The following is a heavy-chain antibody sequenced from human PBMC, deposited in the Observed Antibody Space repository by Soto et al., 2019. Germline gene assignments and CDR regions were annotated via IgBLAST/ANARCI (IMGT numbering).Heavy chain of an antibody. CDR3: TVPSMVRGVTPPKNWFDP. CDR1: GFTFSGSA. D-gene: IGHD3-10*01. Sequence: GGSLRLSCAASGFTFSGSAMYWVRQASGKGLEWVGRIRSKANSYATAYAASVKGRFTISRDDSKNTAYLQMNSLKTEDTAVYYCTVPSMVRGVTPPKNWFDPWGQGTLVTVSS. V-gene: IGHV3-73*01. J-gene: IGHJ5*02. CDR2: IRSKANSYAT.